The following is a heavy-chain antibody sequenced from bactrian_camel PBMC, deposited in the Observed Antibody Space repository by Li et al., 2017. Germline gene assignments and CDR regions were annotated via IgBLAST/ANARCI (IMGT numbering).Heavy chain of an antibody. Sequence: HVQLVESGGGLVQPGGSLTLSCEASGFSFVTSHMSWVRQAPGKGFEWVSGISNDGDIGVYHPSVEGRFTISRDDARNTLYLQLNSLKTEDTAMYYCAKDLWGSYYWGQGTQVTVS. J-gene: IGHJ4*01. CDR1: GFSFVTSH. CDR2: ISNDGDIG. D-gene: IGHD5*01. CDR3: AKDLWGSYY. V-gene: IGHV3S1*01.